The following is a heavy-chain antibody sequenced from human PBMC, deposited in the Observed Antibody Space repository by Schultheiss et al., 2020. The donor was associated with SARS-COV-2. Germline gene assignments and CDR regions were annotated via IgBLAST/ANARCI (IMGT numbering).Heavy chain of an antibody. V-gene: IGHV3-33*01. CDR2: IWYDGSNK. CDR3: ARDTLRGQAYYDILTGYQDDAFDI. Sequence: GESLKISCAASGFTFSSYGMHWVRQAPGKGLEWVAVIWYDGSNKYYADSVKGRFTISRDNSKNTLYLQMNSLRAEDTAVYYCARDTLRGQAYYDILTGYQDDAFDIWGQGTMVTVSS. J-gene: IGHJ3*02. CDR1: GFTFSSYG. D-gene: IGHD3-9*01.